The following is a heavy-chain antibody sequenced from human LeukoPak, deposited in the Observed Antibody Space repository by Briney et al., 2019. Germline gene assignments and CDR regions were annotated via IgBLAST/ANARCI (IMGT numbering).Heavy chain of an antibody. CDR2: ISSSSSYI. D-gene: IGHD2-2*01. Sequence: GGSLRLSCAASGFTFSSYSMNWVRRAPGKGLEWVSSISSSSSYIYYADSLKGRFTISRDNAKNSLYLQMNSLRAEDTAVYYCARGHLGYCSSTSCPLTIDYWGQGTLVTVSS. CDR1: GFTFSSYS. V-gene: IGHV3-21*06. J-gene: IGHJ4*02. CDR3: ARGHLGYCSSTSCPLTIDY.